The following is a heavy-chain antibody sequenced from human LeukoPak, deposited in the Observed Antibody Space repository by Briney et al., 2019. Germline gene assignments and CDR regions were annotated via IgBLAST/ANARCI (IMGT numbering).Heavy chain of an antibody. V-gene: IGHV1-2*02. Sequence: ASVKVSCKASGYIFTGYYMHWVQQAPGQGLEWMGWINPNSGGTNYAQKFQGRVSMSRDTSISTAYMELSGLRSDDTAIYYCARGKLAAPGRTGYNWFDPWGQGTLVTVSS. J-gene: IGHJ5*02. CDR2: INPNSGGT. CDR3: ARGKLAAPGRTGYNWFDP. CDR1: GYIFTGYY. D-gene: IGHD6-13*01.